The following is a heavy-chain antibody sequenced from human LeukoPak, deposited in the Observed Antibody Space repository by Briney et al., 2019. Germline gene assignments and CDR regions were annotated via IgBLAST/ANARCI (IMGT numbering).Heavy chain of an antibody. Sequence: PSQTLSLTCAISGDSVSSNSAAWNWFRQSPSRGLECLGRTYYRSKWYNDYAVTVKSRIIIKPDTSKNQFSLQLNSVTPEDTAVYYCVRDRWFGELDVWGQGTTVTVSS. V-gene: IGHV6-1*01. J-gene: IGHJ6*02. CDR1: GDSVSSNSAA. CDR2: TYYRSKWYN. D-gene: IGHD3-10*01. CDR3: VRDRWFGELDV.